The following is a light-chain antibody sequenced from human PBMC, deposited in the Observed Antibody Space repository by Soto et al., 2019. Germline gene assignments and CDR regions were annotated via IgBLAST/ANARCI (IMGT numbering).Light chain of an antibody. Sequence: ILLTQSPGTLSLSPGDRATLSCRASQSVSNKYLAWYQQKPGQAPRLLIYGASSRATGIPDRFSGSGSGTDFTLTISRLEPEDCAVYYCQQYNNSPVTFGQGTRLEIK. V-gene: IGKV3-20*01. J-gene: IGKJ5*01. CDR2: GAS. CDR3: QQYNNSPVT. CDR1: QSVSNKY.